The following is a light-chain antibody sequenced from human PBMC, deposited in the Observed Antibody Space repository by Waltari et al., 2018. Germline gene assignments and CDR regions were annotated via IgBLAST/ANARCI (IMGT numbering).Light chain of an antibody. Sequence: QSALPQPPSASGSPGQSVTISCTGTSSDIGDTDNVSWYQQYPGKAPKLIIYEVTKRPSGVPDRFSGSKSGNTASLTVSGLQADDEADYHCSSHTGSSTYAVFGGGTKLTVL. J-gene: IGLJ3*02. CDR3: SSHTGSSTYAV. V-gene: IGLV2-8*01. CDR1: SSDIGDTDN. CDR2: EVT.